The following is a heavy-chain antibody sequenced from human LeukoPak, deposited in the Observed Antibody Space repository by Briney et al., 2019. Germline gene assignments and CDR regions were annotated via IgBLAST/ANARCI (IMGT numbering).Heavy chain of an antibody. CDR2: ISSSIRYI. Sequence: GGSLRLSCAASGFTFSSYSMNWVRQAPGKGLEWASSISSSIRYIYYADSVKGRFTISRNNAKSSLHLQMDSLRAEDTAVYYCAGLYYGMDVWGQGTTVTVSS. J-gene: IGHJ6*02. CDR1: GFTFSSYS. V-gene: IGHV3-21*01. CDR3: AGLYYGMDV.